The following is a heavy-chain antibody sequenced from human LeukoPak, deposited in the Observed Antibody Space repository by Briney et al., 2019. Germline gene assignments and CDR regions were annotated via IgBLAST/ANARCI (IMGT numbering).Heavy chain of an antibody. CDR3: ARDYDSSGYDVY. J-gene: IGHJ4*02. CDR2: INPDGNTI. CDR1: GFTFGTYW. V-gene: IGHV3-74*03. Sequence: PGGSLSLSCAASGFTFGTYWMHWVRQGPGKGLVWVSRINPDGNTITYADSVKGRFTISRDNGKNSLYLQMNSLRAEDTALYYCARDYDSSGYDVYWGQGTLVTVSS. D-gene: IGHD3-22*01.